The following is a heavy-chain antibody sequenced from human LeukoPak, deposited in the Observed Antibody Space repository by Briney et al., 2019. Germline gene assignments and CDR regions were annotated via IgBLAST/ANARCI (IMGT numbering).Heavy chain of an antibody. Sequence: QTGGSLRLSCAASGFTFSDYHMDWVRQAPGKGLEWVGRIRKKAYSYTTEYAASVKGTFTVSRDDSKNSLYLQMNSLKAEDTAVYYCARGGPPGTFDIWGQGTMVTVSS. V-gene: IGHV3-72*01. J-gene: IGHJ3*02. CDR1: GFTFSDYH. CDR2: IRKKAYSYTT. CDR3: ARGGPPGTFDI. D-gene: IGHD3-10*01.